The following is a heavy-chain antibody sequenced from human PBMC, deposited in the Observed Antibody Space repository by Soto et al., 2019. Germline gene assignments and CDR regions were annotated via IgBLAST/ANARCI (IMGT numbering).Heavy chain of an antibody. V-gene: IGHV3-13*04. D-gene: IGHD3-22*01. CDR3: ARAIGPTLFDY. J-gene: IGHJ4*02. CDR2: IGTTGDT. Sequence: GWSLRLSCSASVFIFSSYDMHWVRQGPGKGLEWVSAIGTTGDTNYAGSVKGRFTISRENAKNSLYLQMNSLRAGDTAIYFCARAIGPTLFDYWGQGALVTVSS. CDR1: VFIFSSYD.